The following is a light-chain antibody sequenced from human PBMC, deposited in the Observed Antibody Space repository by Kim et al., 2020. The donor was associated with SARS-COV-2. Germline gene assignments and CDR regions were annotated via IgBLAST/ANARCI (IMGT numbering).Light chain of an antibody. Sequence: SYELTQPPSVSVSPGQTARITCSGDALPKKYAYWYQQKSGQAPVLVIYEDSKRPSGIPERFSGSSSGTMANLTISGAQVEDEADYYCYSTDSSGNHRVFGGGTQLTVL. CDR3: YSTDSSGNHRV. J-gene: IGLJ3*02. CDR1: ALPKKY. CDR2: EDS. V-gene: IGLV3-10*01.